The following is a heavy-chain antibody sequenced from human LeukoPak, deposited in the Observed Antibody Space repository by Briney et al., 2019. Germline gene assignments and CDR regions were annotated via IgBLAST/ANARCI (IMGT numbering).Heavy chain of an antibody. J-gene: IGHJ4*02. D-gene: IGHD6-13*01. Sequence: GGSLRLSCAASGFTFSNYAMSWVRQAPGKGLEWVSTISGSGGSTDYADSVKGRFTISRDNSRNTLYLQMNSLRAEDTALYYCAKGRSSSWYLFDYWGQETLVTVSS. CDR3: AKGRSSSWYLFDY. CDR1: GFTFSNYA. V-gene: IGHV3-23*01. CDR2: ISGSGGST.